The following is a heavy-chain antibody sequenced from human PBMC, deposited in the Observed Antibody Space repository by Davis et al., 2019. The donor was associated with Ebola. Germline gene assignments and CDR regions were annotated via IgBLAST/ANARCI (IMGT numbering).Heavy chain of an antibody. V-gene: IGHV3-30-3*01. CDR2: ISYDGSNT. CDR3: ASGAGWELYYFDS. J-gene: IGHJ4*02. Sequence: GESLKISCAASGFTFSTYAMHWVRQAPGKGLEWVAVISYDGSNTFYADSVEGRFTISRDNSKNTLYLQMNSLRPEDTAEYYCASGAGWELYYFDSWGQGTLVTVSS. CDR1: GFTFSTYA. D-gene: IGHD4-23*01.